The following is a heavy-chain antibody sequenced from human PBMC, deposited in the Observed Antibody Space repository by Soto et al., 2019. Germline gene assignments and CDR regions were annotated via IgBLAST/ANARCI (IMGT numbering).Heavy chain of an antibody. Sequence: SETLSLTCTVSGASVSSGSYYWSWIRQPPGKGLEWIGYIYYTGTTDYNPSLKRRVTISVDKSKNQISLNLTSVTAADTAVYFCARALSTNEGWFDPWGQGSLVTVSS. J-gene: IGHJ5*02. CDR3: ARALSTNEGWFDP. CDR1: GASVSSGSYY. V-gene: IGHV4-61*01. D-gene: IGHD2-8*01. CDR2: IYYTGTT.